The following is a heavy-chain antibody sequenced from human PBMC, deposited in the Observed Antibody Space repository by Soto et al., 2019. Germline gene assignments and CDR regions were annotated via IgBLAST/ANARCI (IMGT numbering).Heavy chain of an antibody. J-gene: IGHJ4*02. CDR2: INAGNGNT. CDR3: ARGGGRILWFGEFVF. Sequence: QVQLVQSGAEVKKPGASVKVSCKASGYTFTSYAMHWVRQAPGQRLEWMGWINAGNGNTKYSQKFQGRVTITRDTSARTAYMELSSLRSDDTAVYYCARGGGRILWFGEFVFWGQGTLVTVSS. D-gene: IGHD3-10*01. CDR1: GYTFTSYA. V-gene: IGHV1-3*01.